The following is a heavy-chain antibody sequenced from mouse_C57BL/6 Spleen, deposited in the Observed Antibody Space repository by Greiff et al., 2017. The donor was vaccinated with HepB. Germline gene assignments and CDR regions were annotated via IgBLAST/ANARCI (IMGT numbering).Heavy chain of an antibody. CDR1: GYSITSGYY. CDR3: ASNYYGSRGWYFDV. V-gene: IGHV3-6*01. CDR2: ISYDGSN. J-gene: IGHJ1*03. Sequence: DVKLQESGPGLVKPSQSLSLTCSVTGYSITSGYYWNWIRQFPGNKLEWMGYISYDGSNNYNPSLKNRISITRDTSKNQFFLKLNSVTTEDTATYYCASNYYGSRGWYFDVWGTGTTVTVSS. D-gene: IGHD1-1*01.